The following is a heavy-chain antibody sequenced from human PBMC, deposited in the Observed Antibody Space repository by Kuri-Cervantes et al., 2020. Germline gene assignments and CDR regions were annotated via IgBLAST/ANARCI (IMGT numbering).Heavy chain of an antibody. CDR1: GGSFSGYY. CDR3: ARDETTVETLSYCSSTSCYNWFDP. J-gene: IGHJ5*02. V-gene: IGHV4-34*01. CDR2: MNHSGST. Sequence: SETLSLTCAVYGGSFSGYYWTWVRQPPGKGLEWIGEMNHSGSTNYNPSLKSRVTISVDTSKNQFSLKLSSVTAADTAVYYCARDETTVETLSYCSSTSCYNWFDPWGQGTLVTVSS. D-gene: IGHD2-2*01.